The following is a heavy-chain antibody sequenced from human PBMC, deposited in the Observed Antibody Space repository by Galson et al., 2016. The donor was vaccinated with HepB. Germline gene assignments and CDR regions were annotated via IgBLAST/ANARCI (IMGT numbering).Heavy chain of an antibody. CDR1: GFVVSTKY. Sequence: SLRLSCAASGFVVSTKYMSWVRQAPGKGLEWVSVIYSDGSAYYADSVKGRFTISRDISKNIVDLQMNNLRAEETAGYYCAREKGYLTNWFFDLWGRGTLVTVSS. CDR2: IYSDGSA. J-gene: IGHJ2*01. D-gene: IGHD3-16*02. CDR3: AREKGYLTNWFFDL. V-gene: IGHV3-66*02.